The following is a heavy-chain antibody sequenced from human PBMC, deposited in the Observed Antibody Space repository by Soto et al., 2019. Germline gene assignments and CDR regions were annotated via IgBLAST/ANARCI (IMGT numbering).Heavy chain of an antibody. CDR1: GFTLSSYA. J-gene: IGHJ4*02. V-gene: IGHV3-23*01. Sequence: EVQLLESGGGLVQPGGSLRLSCAASGFTLSSYAMSWVRQAPGKGLEWVSTIISSGGSAYYADSVKGRFTISRDNSKNTLYLQMNSLRVEDTAVYYCAKEALRGTDYWGQGTLVTVSS. CDR2: IISSGGSA. D-gene: IGHD4-17*01. CDR3: AKEALRGTDY.